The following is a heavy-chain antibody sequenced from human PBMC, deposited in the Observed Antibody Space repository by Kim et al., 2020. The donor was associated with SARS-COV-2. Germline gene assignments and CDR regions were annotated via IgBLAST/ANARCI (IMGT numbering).Heavy chain of an antibody. CDR1: GFTFSSYW. D-gene: IGHD6-19*01. Sequence: GGSLRLSCAASGFTFSSYWMHWVRQAPGKGLVWVSRINSDGSSTTYADSVNGRFTISRDNAKSTLYLHMNRLRAEDTAVYYCARPAVAATNWYFDLWGRG. CDR3: ARPAVAATNWYFDL. V-gene: IGHV3-74*01. J-gene: IGHJ2*01. CDR2: INSDGSST.